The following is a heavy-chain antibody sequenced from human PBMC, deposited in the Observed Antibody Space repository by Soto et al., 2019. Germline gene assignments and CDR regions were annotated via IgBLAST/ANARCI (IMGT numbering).Heavy chain of an antibody. V-gene: IGHV4-34*01. D-gene: IGHD3-16*01. CDR1: GGSFSGYY. Sequence: QVQLQQWGAGLLKPSETLSLTCAVYGGSFSGYYWSWIRQPPGKGLEWIGEINHSGSTNYKPSLKGRVAISVDKSRNPVSLKLSSVTAADTAVYYCAKRGNDYVLKRGSFDIWGQGTMVTVSS. CDR2: INHSGST. J-gene: IGHJ3*02. CDR3: AKRGNDYVLKRGSFDI.